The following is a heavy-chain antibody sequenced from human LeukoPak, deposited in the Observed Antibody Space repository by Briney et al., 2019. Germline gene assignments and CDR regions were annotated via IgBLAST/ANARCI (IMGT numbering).Heavy chain of an antibody. Sequence: PSETLSLTCTVSGASISGYYWTWIHQPPGKGLEWIGEINHSGSTNYNPSLKSRVTISVDMSKNQFSLKLSSVTAADTAVYYCARRVVVPAVGFDYWGQGTLVTVSS. J-gene: IGHJ4*02. CDR1: GASISGYY. D-gene: IGHD2-15*01. CDR2: INHSGST. CDR3: ARRVVVPAVGFDY. V-gene: IGHV4-34*01.